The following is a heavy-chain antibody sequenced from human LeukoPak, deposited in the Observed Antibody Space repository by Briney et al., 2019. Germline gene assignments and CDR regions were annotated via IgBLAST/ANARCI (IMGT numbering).Heavy chain of an antibody. CDR3: AKDDLKYSSGWAGAFDI. Sequence: GGSLRLSCAASGFTFSSDWMHWVRQAPGKGLVWVSRINRDGRSTTYADSVKGRFTISRDNSKNTLYLQMNSLRAEDTAVYYCAKDDLKYSSGWAGAFDIWGQGTMVTVSS. J-gene: IGHJ3*02. CDR2: INRDGRST. CDR1: GFTFSSDW. V-gene: IGHV3-74*01. D-gene: IGHD6-19*01.